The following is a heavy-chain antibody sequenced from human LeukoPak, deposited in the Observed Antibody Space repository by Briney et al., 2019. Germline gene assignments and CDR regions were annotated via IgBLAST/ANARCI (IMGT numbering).Heavy chain of an antibody. CDR3: ARREAAAGNSEYFQH. D-gene: IGHD6-13*01. CDR2: IYYSGST. V-gene: IGHV4-39*01. CDR1: GGSISSSSYY. J-gene: IGHJ1*01. Sequence: PSETLSLTCTVSGGSISSSSYYWGWIRQPPGKGLEWIGSIYYSGSTYYNPSLKSRVTICVNTAKNQFSLQLNSVTPEDTAVYYCARREAAAGNSEYFQHWGQGTLVTVSS.